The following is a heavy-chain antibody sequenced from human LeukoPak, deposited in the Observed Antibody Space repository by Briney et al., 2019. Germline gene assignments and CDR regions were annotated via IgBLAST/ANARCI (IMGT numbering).Heavy chain of an antibody. J-gene: IGHJ6*04. CDR2: IIPIFGTA. Sequence: SVKVSCKASGGTFSSYAISWVRQAPGQGLEWMGGIIPIFGTANYAQKFQGRVTITADESTSTAYMELSSLRSEDTAVYYCASLTGTTRGGYYYYYGMDVWGKGPRSPSPQ. D-gene: IGHD1-20*01. CDR1: GGTFSSYA. V-gene: IGHV1-69*13. CDR3: ASLTGTTRGGYYYYYGMDV.